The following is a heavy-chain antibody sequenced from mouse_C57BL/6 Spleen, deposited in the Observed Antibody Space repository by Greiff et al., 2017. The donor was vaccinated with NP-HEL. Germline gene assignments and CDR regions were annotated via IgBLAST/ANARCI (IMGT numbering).Heavy chain of an antibody. D-gene: IGHD1-1*01. J-gene: IGHJ1*03. Sequence: QVQLQQPGAELVKPGASVKLSCKASGYTFTSYWMHWVKQRPGQGLEWIGMIHPNSGSTNYNEKFKSKATLTVDKSSSTAYMQLSSLTSEDSAVYYWARGGGSSLWWYFDVWGTGTTVTVSS. CDR3: ARGGGSSLWWYFDV. V-gene: IGHV1-64*01. CDR1: GYTFTSYW. CDR2: IHPNSGST.